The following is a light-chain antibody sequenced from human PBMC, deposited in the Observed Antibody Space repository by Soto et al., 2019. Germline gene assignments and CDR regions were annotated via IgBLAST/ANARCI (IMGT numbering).Light chain of an antibody. CDR2: GASS. CDR1: QVVSGN. V-gene: IGKV3-15*01. J-gene: IGKJ4*01. CDR3: QQYNKCDSN. Sequence: EIVMAQSPATLSVSPGERATLSCRASQVVSGNLAWYQQTPGQAPRVLIYGASSTRATGIPARFSGSASRTEFTLPISSLQSEDFGAYYCQQYNKCDSNFGGGIKG.